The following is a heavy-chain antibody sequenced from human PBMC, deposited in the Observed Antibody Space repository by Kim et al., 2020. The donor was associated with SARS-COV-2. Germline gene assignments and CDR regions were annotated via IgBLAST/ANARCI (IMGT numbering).Heavy chain of an antibody. CDR2: INGDASST. CDR3: ARGNYGMDV. CDR1: GFTFRSYY. J-gene: IGHJ6*02. V-gene: IGHV3-74*01. Sequence: GGSLRLSCGVSGFTFRSYYMHWVRQAPGKGLVWVSNINGDASSTNYADSVKGRFTVSRDNGKNTLYLQMNSLRAEDTAVYYCARGNYGMDVWGQGTTVTAS.